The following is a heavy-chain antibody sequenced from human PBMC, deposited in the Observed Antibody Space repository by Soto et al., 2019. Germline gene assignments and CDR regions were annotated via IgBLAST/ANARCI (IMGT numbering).Heavy chain of an antibody. CDR2: ISSSGDTT. Sequence: EVQLVESGGGLVQPGGSLRLSCAASGFTFSIYAMHWVRQAPGQGLEFVAAISSSGDTTYYPDSVKGRFTMSRDNSKNPVYLQMGSLRGADMAVYYCARAKGSSWYDYWGQGTLVTVSS. CDR3: ARAKGSSWYDY. D-gene: IGHD6-13*01. J-gene: IGHJ4*02. V-gene: IGHV3-64*07. CDR1: GFTFSIYA.